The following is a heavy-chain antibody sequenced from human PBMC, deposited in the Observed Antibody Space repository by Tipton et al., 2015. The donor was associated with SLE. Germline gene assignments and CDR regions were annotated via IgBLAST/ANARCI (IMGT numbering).Heavy chain of an antibody. D-gene: IGHD2-15*01. V-gene: IGHV3-30*04. J-gene: IGHJ4*02. CDR1: GFTFSSYA. Sequence: RSLRLSCAASGFTFSSYAMHWVRQAPGKGLEWVAVISYDGSNKYYADSVKGRFTISRDNSKNTLYLQMNSLRAEDTAVYYCARDLNVVAKRGFGYWGQGTLVTVSS. CDR3: ARDLNVVAKRGFGY. CDR2: ISYDGSNK.